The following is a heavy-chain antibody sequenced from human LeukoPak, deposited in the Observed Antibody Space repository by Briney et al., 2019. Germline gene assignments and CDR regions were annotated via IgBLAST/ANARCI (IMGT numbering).Heavy chain of an antibody. Sequence: GGSLRLSCAASGFTFSNYEMNWVRQAPGKGLEWVSYISISGSTIYNADSVKGRFTISRDDAKNSLYLQMNNLRAEDTAVYYCVRGGGSCCRFNACDIWGQGTMVTVSS. CDR1: GFTFSNYE. V-gene: IGHV3-48*03. D-gene: IGHD2-15*01. CDR2: ISISGSTI. CDR3: VRGGGSCCRFNACDI. J-gene: IGHJ3*02.